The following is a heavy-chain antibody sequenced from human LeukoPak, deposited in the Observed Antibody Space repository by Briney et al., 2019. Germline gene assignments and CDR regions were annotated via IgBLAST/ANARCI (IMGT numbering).Heavy chain of an antibody. Sequence: GGSLRLSCAASGFTFSSYAMSWVRQAPGKGLEWVAAISGSGGSTYYADSVKGRFTISRDNSKNTLYLQMNSLRAEDTAVYYCARLNFWSGFRRELDRWGQGTLVTVSS. J-gene: IGHJ5*02. V-gene: IGHV3-23*01. CDR1: GFTFSSYA. CDR3: ARLNFWSGFRRELDR. D-gene: IGHD3-3*01. CDR2: ISGSGGST.